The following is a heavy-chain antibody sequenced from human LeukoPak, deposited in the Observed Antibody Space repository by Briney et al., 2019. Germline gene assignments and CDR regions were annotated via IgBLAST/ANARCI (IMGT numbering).Heavy chain of an antibody. CDR1: GGSINSGDYY. J-gene: IGHJ5*02. CDR3: ARVVVVAATMIDP. Sequence: SETLSLTCTVSGGSINSGDYYWRWTRQPPGKGLEWIGHIYYSGSTYYNPSLKSRVTISLDTSKNQSSLQLSSVTCADTAVYYCARVVVVAATMIDPWGQGTLVTVSS. CDR2: IYYSGST. V-gene: IGHV4-30-4*08. D-gene: IGHD2-15*01.